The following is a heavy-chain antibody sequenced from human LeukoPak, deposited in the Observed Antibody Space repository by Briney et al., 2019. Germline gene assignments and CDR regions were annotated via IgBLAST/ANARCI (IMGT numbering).Heavy chain of an antibody. CDR1: GFTFSSYS. Sequence: PGGSLRLSCAASGFTFSSYSMNWVRQAPGKGLEWVSSISSSSSYIYYADSVKGRFTISRDNAKNSLYLQMNSLRAEDTAVYYCARGRSPHYYYGMDVWGQGTTVTVSS. CDR2: ISSSSSYI. CDR3: ARGRSPHYYYGMDV. V-gene: IGHV3-21*01. D-gene: IGHD3-3*01. J-gene: IGHJ6*02.